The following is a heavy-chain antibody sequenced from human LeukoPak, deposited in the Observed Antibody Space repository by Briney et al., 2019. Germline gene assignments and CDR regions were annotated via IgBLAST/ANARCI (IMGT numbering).Heavy chain of an antibody. J-gene: IGHJ4*02. CDR2: ISWNSGII. Sequence: GGSLRLSCAASGFTFDIYAMHWVRQAPGKGLEWVSGISWNSGIIDYADSVKGRFTISRDNAKNSLSLQMNSLRAEDTALYYCAKALPMAPFVYWGQGTLVTVSS. D-gene: IGHD3-10*01. V-gene: IGHV3-9*01. CDR3: AKALPMAPFVY. CDR1: GFTFDIYA.